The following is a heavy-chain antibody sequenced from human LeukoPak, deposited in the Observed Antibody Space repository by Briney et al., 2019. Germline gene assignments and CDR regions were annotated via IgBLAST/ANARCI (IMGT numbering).Heavy chain of an antibody. CDR1: GFSLSTGEVG. CDR2: VYWDDDK. Sequence: SGPTLVNPTQTLTLTCTFSGFSLSTGEVGVGWIRQPPGKALEWLTLVYWDDDKLYSPSLRNRLTINKDTSKNQVVLTLTNVDPVDTATYYCAHVAVAVAQFDYWGQGIPVTVSS. D-gene: IGHD4-23*01. CDR3: AHVAVAVAQFDY. J-gene: IGHJ4*02. V-gene: IGHV2-5*02.